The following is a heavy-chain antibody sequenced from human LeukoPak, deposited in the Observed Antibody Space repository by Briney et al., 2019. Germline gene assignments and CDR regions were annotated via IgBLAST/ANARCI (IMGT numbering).Heavy chain of an antibody. D-gene: IGHD4-17*01. V-gene: IGHV4-59*01. CDR1: GGSISSYY. Sequence: PSETLSLTCTVSGGSISSYYWSWIRQPPGKRLEWIGYIYYSGSTNYNPSLESRVTISVDTSKNQFSLKLSSVTAADTAVYYCARSGAYGDSIAGAFDIWGQGTMVTVSS. CDR2: IYYSGST. CDR3: ARSGAYGDSIAGAFDI. J-gene: IGHJ3*02.